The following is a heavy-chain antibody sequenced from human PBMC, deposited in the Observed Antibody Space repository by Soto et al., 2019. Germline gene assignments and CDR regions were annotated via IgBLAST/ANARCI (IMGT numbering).Heavy chain of an antibody. J-gene: IGHJ6*03. V-gene: IGHV4-31*03. Sequence: PSETLSLTCTVSGGSISSGGYYWSWIRQHPGKGLEWIGYIYYSGSTYYNPSLKSRVTISVDTSKNQFSLKLSSVTAADTAVYYCARERYFDASGYMYVWGKGTTVTVSS. CDR1: GGSISSGGYY. D-gene: IGHD3-9*01. CDR2: IYYSGST. CDR3: ARERYFDASGYMYV.